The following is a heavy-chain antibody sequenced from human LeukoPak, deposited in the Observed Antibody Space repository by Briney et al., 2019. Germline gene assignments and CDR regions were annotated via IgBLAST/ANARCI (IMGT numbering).Heavy chain of an antibody. CDR1: GFTFSSYA. CDR2: VSYDGSNK. D-gene: IGHD6-13*01. V-gene: IGHV3-30-3*01. J-gene: IGHJ4*02. CDR3: ARDGEVCSSWPGDFDY. Sequence: GGSLRLSCAASGFTFSSYAMHWVRQAPGKGLEWVAVVSYDGSNKYYADSVKGRFTVSRDNSKNTLYVQMNSLRAEDTAVYYCARDGEVCSSWPGDFDYWGQGTLVTVSS.